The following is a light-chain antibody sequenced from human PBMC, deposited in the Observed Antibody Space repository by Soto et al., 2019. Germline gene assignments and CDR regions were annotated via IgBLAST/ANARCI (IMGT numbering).Light chain of an antibody. CDR3: QQRSNWPLT. V-gene: IGKV3-11*01. CDR2: DAS. Sequence: EIVLTQSPATPSLSPGERATLSCRASQSVSSYLAWYQQRPGQAPRLLMYDASNRATGIPARFSGSGSGTDFTLTISSLEPEDFALYYCQQRSNWPLTFGGGTKVEI. J-gene: IGKJ4*01. CDR1: QSVSSY.